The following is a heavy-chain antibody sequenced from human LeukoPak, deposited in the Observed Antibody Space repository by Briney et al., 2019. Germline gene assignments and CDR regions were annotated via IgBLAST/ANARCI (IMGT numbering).Heavy chain of an antibody. J-gene: IGHJ6*03. V-gene: IGHV4-59*10. D-gene: IGHD6-13*01. CDR1: GGSFSGYY. CDR2: IYTSGST. Sequence: SETLSLTCAVYGGSFSGYYWSWIRQPAGKGLEWIGRIYTSGSTNYNPSLKSRVTISVDTSKNQFSLKLSSVTAADTAVYYCARIGIAAAGTISYYYYMDVWGKGTTVTVSS. CDR3: ARIGIAAAGTISYYYYMDV.